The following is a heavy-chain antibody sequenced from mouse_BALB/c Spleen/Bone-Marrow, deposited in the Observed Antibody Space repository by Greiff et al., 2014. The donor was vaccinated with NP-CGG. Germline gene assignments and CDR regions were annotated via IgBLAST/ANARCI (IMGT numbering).Heavy chain of an antibody. CDR1: GFTFSSFG. J-gene: IGHJ4*01. D-gene: IGHD3-3*01. V-gene: IGHV5-17*02. CDR2: IRSGSSTI. CDR3: TRSGTLGAMDY. Sequence: EVKLVESGGGLVQPGGSRKLSCAASGFTFSSFGMHWVRQAPEKGLEWVAYIRSGSSTIYYAATMKGRFTISRDNPKNPLFLQMTSLRSEDTAMYYCTRSGTLGAMDYWGQGTSVTVSS.